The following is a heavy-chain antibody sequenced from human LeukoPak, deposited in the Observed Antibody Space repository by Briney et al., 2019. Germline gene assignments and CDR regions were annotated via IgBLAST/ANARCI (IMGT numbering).Heavy chain of an antibody. Sequence: IGRLYSSGSTNYNPSLKSRVSMSVDTSKNQFSLKLSSVTVADTAVYFCARYGYSSSAFDYWGQGTLVTVSS. CDR2: LYSSGST. D-gene: IGHD6-13*01. J-gene: IGHJ4*02. V-gene: IGHV4-59*10. CDR3: ARYGYSSSAFDY.